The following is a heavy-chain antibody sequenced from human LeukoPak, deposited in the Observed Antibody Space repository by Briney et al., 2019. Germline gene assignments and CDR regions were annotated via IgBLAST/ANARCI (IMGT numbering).Heavy chain of an antibody. CDR2: IYTSGST. Sequence: PSQTLSLTCTVSGGSISSGSYYWSWIRQPAGKGLEWIGRIYTSGSTNYNPSLKSRVTISVDTSKNQFSLKLSSVTAADTAVYYCARGPVRDYFDYWGQGTLVTVSS. V-gene: IGHV4-61*02. CDR3: ARGPVRDYFDY. J-gene: IGHJ4*02. CDR1: GGSISSGSYY.